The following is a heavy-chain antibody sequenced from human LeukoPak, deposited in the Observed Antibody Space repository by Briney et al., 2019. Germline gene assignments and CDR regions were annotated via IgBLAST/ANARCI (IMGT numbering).Heavy chain of an antibody. D-gene: IGHD1-26*01. J-gene: IGHJ4*02. V-gene: IGHV3-7*03. CDR1: GFTFSNYW. Sequence: PGGSLRLSCTASGFTFSNYWMAWVRQAPGKGLEWVAHIKEDGSEKYYVDSVKGRFIISRDNAKTSLFLQMNNLRAEDTAVYYCVREYGNYWGPGTPVTASP. CDR2: IKEDGSEK. CDR3: VREYGNY.